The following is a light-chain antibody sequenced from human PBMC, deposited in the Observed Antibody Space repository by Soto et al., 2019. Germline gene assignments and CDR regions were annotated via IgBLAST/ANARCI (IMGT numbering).Light chain of an antibody. CDR2: DVN. J-gene: IGLJ1*01. V-gene: IGLV2-14*01. CDR3: SSYKSSRTPPYV. Sequence: QSALTQPASVSGSPGQSITISCTGTSSDVGGYNLVSWYQQYPDKAPKLMIFDVNTRPSGVSNRFSGSKSGNTASLTISGLQAEDEADYYCSSYKSSRTPPYVFGTGTKLTVL. CDR1: SSDVGGYNL.